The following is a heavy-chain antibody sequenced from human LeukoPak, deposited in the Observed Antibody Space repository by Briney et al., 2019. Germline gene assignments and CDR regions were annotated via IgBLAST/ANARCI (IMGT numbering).Heavy chain of an antibody. D-gene: IGHD1-26*01. CDR1: GYGFTSYW. CDR2: IYPGDSDT. Sequence: AGESLKISCKGSGYGFTSYWIGWVRQMPGKGLEWMGIIYPGDSDTRYSPSFQGQVTISADKSISTAYLQWSSLKASDTAMYYCARQGRELLVNYYYYMDVWGKGTTVTVSS. V-gene: IGHV5-51*01. CDR3: ARQGRELLVNYYYYMDV. J-gene: IGHJ6*03.